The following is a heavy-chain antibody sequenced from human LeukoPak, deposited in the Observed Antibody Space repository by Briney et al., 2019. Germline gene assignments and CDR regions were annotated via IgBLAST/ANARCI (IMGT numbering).Heavy chain of an antibody. D-gene: IGHD4-23*01. J-gene: IGHJ4*02. CDR3: AKGMLRTVVTPGFDY. Sequence: QSGGSPRLSCAASGFTFSNYWMTWVRQALGKGLEWVANIKQDGSEISYVDSVKGRFTISRDNAKNSLYLQMNSLRAEDTAVYYCAKGMLRTVVTPGFDYWGQGTLVTVSS. CDR1: GFTFSNYW. V-gene: IGHV3-7*03. CDR2: IKQDGSEI.